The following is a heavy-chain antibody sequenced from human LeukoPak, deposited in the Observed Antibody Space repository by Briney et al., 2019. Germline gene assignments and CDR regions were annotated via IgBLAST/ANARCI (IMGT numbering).Heavy chain of an antibody. CDR1: GGSISSYY. Sequence: SENLSLTCTVSGGSISSYYWSWIRQPPGKGLEWIGYIYYSGSTNYNPSLKSRVTISVDTSKNQFSLKLSSVTAADTAVYYCASFLAVAGTFTFDYRGQGTLVTVSS. CDR2: IYYSGST. D-gene: IGHD6-19*01. J-gene: IGHJ4*02. V-gene: IGHV4-59*01. CDR3: ASFLAVAGTFTFDY.